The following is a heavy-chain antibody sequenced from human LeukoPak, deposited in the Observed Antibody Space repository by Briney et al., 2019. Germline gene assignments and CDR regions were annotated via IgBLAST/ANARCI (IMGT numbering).Heavy chain of an antibody. CDR1: GGLISNYY. V-gene: IGHV4-4*07. CDR3: ARDSRYYDYWSGYLDY. Sequence: SETLSLTCSVSGGLISNYYWSWIRRPAGKGLEWIGRMSTSGKTNYNPSLKSRVTMSVDTSNNQFFLNLSSVTAADTAVYYCARDSRYYDYWSGYLDYWGQGTLVTVSS. J-gene: IGHJ4*02. D-gene: IGHD3-3*01. CDR2: MSTSGKT.